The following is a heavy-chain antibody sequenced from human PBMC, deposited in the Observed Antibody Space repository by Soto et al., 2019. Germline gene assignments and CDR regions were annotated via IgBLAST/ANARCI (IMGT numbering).Heavy chain of an antibody. J-gene: IGHJ4*02. D-gene: IGHD3-22*01. Sequence: PGGSLRLSCAASGFTFSDYYMSWIRQAPGKGLEWVSYISGSGSTIYYADSVKGRFTISRDNDKNSLYLQMNSLRAEDTAVYYCARSYDSTGGDFDHWGQGTLVTVSS. V-gene: IGHV3-11*01. CDR2: ISGSGSTI. CDR1: GFTFSDYY. CDR3: ARSYDSTGGDFDH.